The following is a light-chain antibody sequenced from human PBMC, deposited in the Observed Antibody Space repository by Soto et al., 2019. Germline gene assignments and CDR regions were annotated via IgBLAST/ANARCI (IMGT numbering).Light chain of an antibody. CDR3: QQFRSYVPIT. CDR1: QDISRA. Sequence: AIQLTQSPSSLSASVGERVTITCRASQDISRALDWYQQKPGMSPRLLISDASSLETGVPSRFSGSGSGTDFTRTISSLQPQDSATYYFQQFRSYVPITFGHGTRV. V-gene: IGKV1-13*02. J-gene: IGKJ5*01. CDR2: DAS.